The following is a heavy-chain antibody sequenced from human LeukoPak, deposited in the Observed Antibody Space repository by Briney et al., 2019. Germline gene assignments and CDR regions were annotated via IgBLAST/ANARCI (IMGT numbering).Heavy chain of an antibody. CDR3: AKGKRSSGRPHGHFDL. V-gene: IGHV3-23*01. CDR1: GFTFSSYG. D-gene: IGHD3-10*01. J-gene: IGHJ2*01. CDR2: ISDSDGVT. Sequence: PGGSLRLSCAASGFTFSSYGMSWVRQAPGKGLEWVSAISDSDGVTYYADSVKGRFTISRDNSKNTLYLQMNSVRDEDTAVYYCAKGKRSSGRPHGHFDLWGRGTLVTVSS.